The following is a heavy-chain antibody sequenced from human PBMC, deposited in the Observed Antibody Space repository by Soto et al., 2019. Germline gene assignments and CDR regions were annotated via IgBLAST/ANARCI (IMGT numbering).Heavy chain of an antibody. CDR1: GFTFSSCA. Sequence: GGSLRLSCAASGFTFSSCAMGWVRQAPGKGLEWVSGISWNSGSIGYADSVKGRFTISRDNAKNSLYLQMNSLRAEDTALYYCAKDITIAAAGTRRYYGMDVWGQGTTVTVSS. D-gene: IGHD6-13*01. J-gene: IGHJ6*02. CDR2: ISWNSGSI. CDR3: AKDITIAAAGTRRYYGMDV. V-gene: IGHV3-9*01.